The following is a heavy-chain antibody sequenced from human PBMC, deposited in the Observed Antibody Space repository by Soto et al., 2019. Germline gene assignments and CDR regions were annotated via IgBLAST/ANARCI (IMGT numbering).Heavy chain of an antibody. Sequence: EVQLLESGGDLVQPGGSLRLSCAASGFTFNAYAMTWVRQAPGKGLEWVSAIGGSGGNRYYAASVKGRFTISRDNSKDTLDLHMNRLRGEDTAVYYCARVASDYINSIDHWGQGILVTVSS. CDR3: ARVASDYINSIDH. J-gene: IGHJ4*02. V-gene: IGHV3-23*01. D-gene: IGHD4-4*01. CDR1: GFTFNAYA. CDR2: IGGSGGNR.